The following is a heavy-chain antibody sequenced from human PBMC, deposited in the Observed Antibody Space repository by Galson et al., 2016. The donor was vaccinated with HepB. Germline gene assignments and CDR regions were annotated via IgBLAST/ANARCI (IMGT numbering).Heavy chain of an antibody. CDR3: ARGNYETS. Sequence: SLRLSCAASGLTFSIYGMNWVRQAPGKGPEWVSYIDAGATAVRYADSVKGRFTISRDNARNLVFLQMNSLRDEDTAVYYCARGNYETSWGQGTLVAVSS. CDR2: IDAGATAV. CDR1: GLTFSIYG. D-gene: IGHD3-22*01. J-gene: IGHJ5*02. V-gene: IGHV3-48*02.